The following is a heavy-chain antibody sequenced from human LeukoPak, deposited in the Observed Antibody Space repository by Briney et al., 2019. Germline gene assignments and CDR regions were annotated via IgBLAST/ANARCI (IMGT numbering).Heavy chain of an antibody. CDR2: MNPNSGNR. CDR1: GYTFTSYD. D-gene: IGHD6-19*01. Sequence: ASXKVSCKASGYTFTSYDINWVRQATGQGQEGMGWMNPNSGNRGYAKKFQGRVTITRNTDISTAYMELSSLRSEDTAVCYCARRGSIAVAVLGYWGQGTLVTVSS. J-gene: IGHJ4*02. V-gene: IGHV1-8*01. CDR3: ARRGSIAVAVLGY.